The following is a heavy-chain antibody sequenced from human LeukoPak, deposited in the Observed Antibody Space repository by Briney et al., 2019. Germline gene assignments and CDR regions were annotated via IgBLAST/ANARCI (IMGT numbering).Heavy chain of an antibody. CDR2: INSDGSTT. Sequence: PGGSLRFSCAASGFTFSSYWMHWVRQAPGKGLVWVSRINSDGSTTNYADSVRGRFTISRDNAKNTLYLQMNSLRAEDTAVYYCALAAPGGAFEYWGQGTLVTVSS. D-gene: IGHD6-25*01. V-gene: IGHV3-74*01. CDR3: ALAAPGGAFEY. CDR1: GFTFSSYW. J-gene: IGHJ4*02.